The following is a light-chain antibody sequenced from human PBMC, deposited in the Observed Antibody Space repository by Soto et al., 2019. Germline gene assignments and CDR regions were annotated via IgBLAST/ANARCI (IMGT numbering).Light chain of an antibody. CDR2: GAS. Sequence: EVVMTQSPAALSVSPGERATLSCKASQSVSTNLAWYQRRPGQAPRLLFYGASTRATDIPARFSGRGSGTGFTLTISSLQSEDIAVYYCQQYNDGISFGQGTRLEI. CDR1: QSVSTN. V-gene: IGKV3-15*01. CDR3: QQYNDGIS. J-gene: IGKJ5*01.